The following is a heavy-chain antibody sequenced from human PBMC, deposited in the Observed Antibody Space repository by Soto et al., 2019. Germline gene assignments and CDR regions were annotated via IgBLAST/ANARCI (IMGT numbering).Heavy chain of an antibody. D-gene: IGHD2-2*01. V-gene: IGHV1-3*01. J-gene: IGHJ6*02. CDR2: INAGNGNT. CDR1: GYTFTSYA. CDR3: AREGYCSSTSCPNYYGMDV. Sequence: GASVKVSCKASGYTFTSYAMHWVRQAPGQRPEWMGWINAGNGNTKYSQKFQGRVTITRDTSASTAYMELSSLRSEDTAVYYCAREGYCSSTSCPNYYGMDVWGQGTTVTVSS.